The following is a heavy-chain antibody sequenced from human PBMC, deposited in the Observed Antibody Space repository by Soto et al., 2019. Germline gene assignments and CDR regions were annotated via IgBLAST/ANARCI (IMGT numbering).Heavy chain of an antibody. D-gene: IGHD2-2*03. V-gene: IGHV4-39*01. Sequence: QLQLQESGPGLVKPSEPLSLTCTVSGGSISSSSHYWGWIRQPPGKGLEWIGSIHHGGSTYYSRYLKSRVTLSVDTSKNQFSLTLSSVTAADTAVYYCARLEIVVVSWLRVGVRDFDYWGQGTLVTVSS. CDR3: ARLEIVVVSWLRVGVRDFDY. J-gene: IGHJ4*02. CDR2: IHHGGST. CDR1: GGSISSSSHY.